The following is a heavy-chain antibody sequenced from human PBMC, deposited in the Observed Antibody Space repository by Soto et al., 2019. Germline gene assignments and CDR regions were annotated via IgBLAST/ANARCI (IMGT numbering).Heavy chain of an antibody. CDR2: IIPIFGTA. V-gene: IGHV1-69*06. J-gene: IGHJ3*02. D-gene: IGHD2-2*01. CDR3: ARAYCSSTSCYYAFDI. Sequence: LVKVSCKASGGTFSSYAISWVRQAPGQGLEWMGGIIPIFGTANYAQKFQGRVTITADKSTSTAYMELSSLRSEDTAVYYCARAYCSSTSCYYAFDIWGQGTMVTVSS. CDR1: GGTFSSYA.